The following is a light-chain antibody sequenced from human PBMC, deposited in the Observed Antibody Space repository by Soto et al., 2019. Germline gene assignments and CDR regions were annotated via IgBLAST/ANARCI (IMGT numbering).Light chain of an antibody. CDR3: QQYYNTPSYT. J-gene: IGKJ2*01. CDR1: QSVLYSSNNKNY. V-gene: IGKV4-1*01. Sequence: DIVMTQSPDSLAVSLGERATINCKSSQSVLYSSNNKNYLAWYQQKPGQPPKLLIYWASTRESGVPDRFSGSGSGTDFTLTINNLQADDVAVYYCQQYYNTPSYTFGQGTKLEI. CDR2: WAS.